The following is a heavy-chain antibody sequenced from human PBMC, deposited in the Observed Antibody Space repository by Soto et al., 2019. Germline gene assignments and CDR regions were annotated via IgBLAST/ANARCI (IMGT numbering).Heavy chain of an antibody. D-gene: IGHD3-16*01. CDR3: ARGAGGNFAY. V-gene: IGHV4-59*01. CDR2: IFYSGTT. J-gene: IGHJ4*02. Sequence: QVQLQESGPGLVKPSETLSLTCVFSGGSISSYYWNWIRQSPGEGLEWIGYIFYSGTTKFNPSLESRVSLSIDTSKNQISLKLSSVTAADTALYYCARGAGGNFAYWGQGPLVTVSS. CDR1: GGSISSYY.